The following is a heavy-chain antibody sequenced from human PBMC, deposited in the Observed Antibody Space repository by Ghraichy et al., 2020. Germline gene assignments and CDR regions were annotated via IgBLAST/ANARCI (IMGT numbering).Heavy chain of an antibody. CDR1: GGSVSSGSYH. D-gene: IGHD6-13*01. CDR2: IYYSGST. J-gene: IGHJ4*02. CDR3: AIGGRSSWYGNYFAY. V-gene: IGHV4-61*01. Sequence: GSLSLTCTVSGGSVSSGSYHWSWIRQPPGKGLEWIGYIYYSGSTNYNPSLKSRVTISVDTSKNQFSLKLSSVSAADTAVYYCAIGGRSSWYGNYFAYWGQGTLVTVSS.